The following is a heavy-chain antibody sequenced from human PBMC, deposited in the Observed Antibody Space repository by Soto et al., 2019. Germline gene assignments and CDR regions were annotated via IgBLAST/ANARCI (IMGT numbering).Heavy chain of an antibody. Sequence: SETLSLTCTVSGGSISSGDYYWSWIRQPPGKGLEWIGYIYYSGSTYYNPSLKSRVTISVDTSKNQFSLKLSSVTAADTAVYYCKAIVVVTGIDYWGQGTLVTVPQ. CDR2: IYYSGST. D-gene: IGHD2-21*02. CDR3: KAIVVVTGIDY. V-gene: IGHV4-30-4*01. J-gene: IGHJ4*02. CDR1: GGSISSGDYY.